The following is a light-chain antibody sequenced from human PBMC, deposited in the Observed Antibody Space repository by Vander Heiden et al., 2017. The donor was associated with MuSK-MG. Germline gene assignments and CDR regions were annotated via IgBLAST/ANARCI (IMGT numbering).Light chain of an antibody. V-gene: IGLV3-21*02. CDR3: QGWDSSSDYV. Sequence: SSVLTQPPSVSVAPGPTARLTCGGNNMGSKSVHGCQQKPGQAPVLVVYDESDGPEGTPERFAGANSGNTATVTISRVEAGDEADYYGQGWDSSSDYVFGTGTKVTVL. J-gene: IGLJ1*01. CDR1: NMGSKS. CDR2: DES.